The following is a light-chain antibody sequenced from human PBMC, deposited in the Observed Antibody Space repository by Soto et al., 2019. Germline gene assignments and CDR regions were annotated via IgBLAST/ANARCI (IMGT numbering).Light chain of an antibody. CDR1: SSNIGSNT. Sequence: QSVLTQPPSASGTPGQRVTISCSGSSSNIGSNTVHWYQQLPGTAPKLLIYSSDQRPSGVPDRFSGSKSGTSASLAISGLQSDDEADYYCATWDGSLNSPVFGGGTKVTVL. J-gene: IGLJ2*01. V-gene: IGLV1-44*01. CDR3: ATWDGSLNSPV. CDR2: SSD.